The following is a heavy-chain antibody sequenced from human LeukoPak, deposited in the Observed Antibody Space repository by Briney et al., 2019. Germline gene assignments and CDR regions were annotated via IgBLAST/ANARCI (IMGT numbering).Heavy chain of an antibody. CDR1: GFTFSNAW. D-gene: IGHD2-2*01. CDR3: TRGVVPAAKSDY. J-gene: IGHJ4*02. Sequence: GGSLRLSDAASGFTFSNAWMSWVRQAPGKGLEWVGRIKSKTDGGTTDYAAPVKGRFTISRDDSKNTLYLQMNSLKTEDTAVYYCTRGVVPAAKSDYWGQGTLVTVSS. CDR2: IKSKTDGGTT. V-gene: IGHV3-15*01.